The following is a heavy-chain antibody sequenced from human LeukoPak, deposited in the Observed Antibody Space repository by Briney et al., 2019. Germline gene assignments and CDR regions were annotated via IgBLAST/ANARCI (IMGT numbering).Heavy chain of an antibody. Sequence: ASVKVSCKASGYTFTSYYMHWVRQAPGQGLEWMGIINPSGGSTSYAQKFQGRVTMTRDTSTSTVYMELSSLRSEDTAVYYCARETALEWLLLYYFDYWGQGTLVTVSS. D-gene: IGHD3-3*01. V-gene: IGHV1-46*01. CDR1: GYTFTSYY. CDR3: ARETALEWLLLYYFDY. CDR2: INPSGGST. J-gene: IGHJ4*02.